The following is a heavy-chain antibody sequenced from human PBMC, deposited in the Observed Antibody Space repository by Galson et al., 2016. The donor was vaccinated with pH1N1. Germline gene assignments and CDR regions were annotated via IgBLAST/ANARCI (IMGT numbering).Heavy chain of an antibody. J-gene: IGHJ4*02. Sequence: VKVSCKASGGTFSSYAVSWVRQAPGQGLEWVGGIIGMFGTTTYAQKLQGGVTITAEELTSSSYMELTSLTSEDTALYYCARSRGYSYGSYYFDNWGQGTLVTVSS. CDR2: IIGMFGTT. CDR3: ARSRGYSYGSYYFDN. V-gene: IGHV1-69*01. D-gene: IGHD5-18*01. CDR1: GGTFSSYA.